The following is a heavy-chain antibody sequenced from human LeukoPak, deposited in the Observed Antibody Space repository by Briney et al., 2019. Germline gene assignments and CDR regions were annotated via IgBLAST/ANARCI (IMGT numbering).Heavy chain of an antibody. V-gene: IGHV4-39*01. CDR1: GDSISSTGYY. Sequence: SETLSLTCTVSGDSISSTGYYWGWIRQPPGKGLEWIASTYHSGSTYYNPSLKSRVTISVDTSKNQLSLKLSSVAAADTSIYYCARHEHSASFYGLSWFDPWGQGTLVTVSS. J-gene: IGHJ5*02. D-gene: IGHD4-17*01. CDR2: TYHSGST. CDR3: ARHEHSASFYGLSWFDP.